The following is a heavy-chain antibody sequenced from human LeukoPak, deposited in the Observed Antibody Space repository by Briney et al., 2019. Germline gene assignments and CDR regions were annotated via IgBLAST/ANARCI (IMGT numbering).Heavy chain of an antibody. J-gene: IGHJ5*02. CDR2: IYYSGST. V-gene: IGHV4-30-4*08. Sequence: SETLSLTCTVSGGSISSSSYYWGWIRQPPGKGLEWIGYIYYSGSTYYNPPLKSRVTISVDTSKNQFSLKLSSVTAADTAVYYCARDGENYYDSSGYSNWFDPWGQGTLVTVSS. CDR3: ARDGENYYDSSGYSNWFDP. D-gene: IGHD3-22*01. CDR1: GGSISSSSYY.